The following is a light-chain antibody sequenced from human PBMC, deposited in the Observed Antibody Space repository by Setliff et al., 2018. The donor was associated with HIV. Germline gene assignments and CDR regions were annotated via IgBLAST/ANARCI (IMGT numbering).Light chain of an antibody. CDR1: SSDVGSYNL. V-gene: IGLV2-23*02. Sequence: QSALAQPASVSGSPGQSITISCTGTSSDVGSYNLVSRYQQHPGKAPKLMIYEVTKRPSGVSNRFSGSKSGNTASLTISGLQAEDEADYYCCSYAVSSTYVFGTGTKGTVL. J-gene: IGLJ1*01. CDR3: CSYAVSSTYV. CDR2: EVT.